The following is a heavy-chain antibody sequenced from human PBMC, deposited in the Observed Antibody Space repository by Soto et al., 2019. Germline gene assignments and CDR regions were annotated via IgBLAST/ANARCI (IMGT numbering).Heavy chain of an antibody. CDR2: IIPIIGIA. Sequence: QVQLVQSGAEVTKPGSSVKVSCKASGGTFSSYTISWVRQAPGQGLEWMGRIIPIIGIANCAQKFQGRVTITADKSTSTAYMERSSLISEDTAVYYCAWDDGLAYCGGDCYSWGQGTLVSVSS. CDR3: AWDDGLAYCGGDCYS. D-gene: IGHD2-21*02. V-gene: IGHV1-69*02. CDR1: GGTFSSYT. J-gene: IGHJ4*02.